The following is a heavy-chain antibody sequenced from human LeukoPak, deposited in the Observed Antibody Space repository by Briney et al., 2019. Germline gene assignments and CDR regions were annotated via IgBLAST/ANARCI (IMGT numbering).Heavy chain of an antibody. V-gene: IGHV3-30-3*01. J-gene: IGHJ3*02. Sequence: GGSLRLSCAASGFTFSSYAMHWVRQAPGKGLEWVAFISYDGGNKYYADSVKGRFTISRDNSKNTLYLQMNSLRAEDTAVYYCARDSLAFDIWGQGTMVTVSS. CDR2: ISYDGGNK. CDR3: ARDSLAFDI. CDR1: GFTFSSYA.